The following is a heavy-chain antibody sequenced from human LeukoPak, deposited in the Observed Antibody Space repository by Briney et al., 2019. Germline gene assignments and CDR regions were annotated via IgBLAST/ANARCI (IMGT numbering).Heavy chain of an antibody. CDR2: TYYRSTWYN. CDR1: GDSVSSNSVT. D-gene: IGHD2-21*02. J-gene: IGHJ5*02. CDR3: ARRLTQYNCFDP. Sequence: SQTLSLTCAISGDSVSSNSVTWNWIRQSPSRGLEWLGRTYYRSTWYNDYAVSVRGRITVNPDTSKNQFSLHLNSVTPEDTAVYYCARRLTQYNCFDPWGQGILVTVSS. V-gene: IGHV6-1*01.